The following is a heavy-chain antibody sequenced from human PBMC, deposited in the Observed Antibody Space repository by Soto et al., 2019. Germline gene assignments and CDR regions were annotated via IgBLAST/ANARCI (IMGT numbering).Heavy chain of an antibody. V-gene: IGHV3-30*18. CDR3: AKDKEYQVLLRMGYL. J-gene: IGHJ6*02. CDR1: GFTFSNYG. Sequence: LRLSCAASGFTFSNYGMHWVRQAPGKGLEWVAVTSYNGSNKYYADSVKGRFTISRDNSKNTVFLQMSSLRVEDTAVYYCAKDKEYQVLLRMGYLWGQGTTVTVSS. D-gene: IGHD2-2*01. CDR2: TSYNGSNK.